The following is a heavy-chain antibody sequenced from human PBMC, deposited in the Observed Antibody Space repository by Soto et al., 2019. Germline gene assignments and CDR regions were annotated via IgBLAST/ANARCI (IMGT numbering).Heavy chain of an antibody. CDR1: GGSISSYY. Sequence: SETLSLTCTVSGGSISSYYWSWIRQPPGRGLEWIGYIYYSGSTNYNPSLKSRVTISVDTSKNQFSLKLSSVTAADTAVYYCASMAQASYCSGGSCYPFYYFDYWGQGTLVTVSS. CDR2: IYYSGST. CDR3: ASMAQASYCSGGSCYPFYYFDY. D-gene: IGHD2-15*01. V-gene: IGHV4-59*01. J-gene: IGHJ4*02.